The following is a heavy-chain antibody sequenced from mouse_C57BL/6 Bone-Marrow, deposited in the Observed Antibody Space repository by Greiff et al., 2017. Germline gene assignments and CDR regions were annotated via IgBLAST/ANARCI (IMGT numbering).Heavy chain of an antibody. J-gene: IGHJ2*01. V-gene: IGHV1-19*01. CDR1: GYTFTDYY. CDR2: INPYNGGT. CDR3: ARLYGSSS. D-gene: IGHD1-1*01. Sequence: VQLQQSGPVLVKPGASVKMSCKASGYTFTDYYLNWVKQSHGKSLEWIGVINPYNGGTSYNQKFKGKATLTVDKSSSTAYMELSSLTSEDSAVYYCARLYGSSSWGQGTTLTVSS.